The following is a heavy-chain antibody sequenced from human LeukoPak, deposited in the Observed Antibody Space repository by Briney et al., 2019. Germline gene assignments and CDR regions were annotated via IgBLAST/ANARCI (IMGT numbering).Heavy chain of an antibody. J-gene: IGHJ4*02. Sequence: GGSLRLSCAASGFTFSDSAMHWVHQASGKGLEWVGRIRSKANTYATVYAASVKGRFTISRGDSKNTAYLQMNSLKTEDTAVYYCTRLDSSGLFDFWGQGTLVTVSS. D-gene: IGHD3-22*01. CDR3: TRLDSSGLFDF. CDR2: IRSKANTYAT. V-gene: IGHV3-73*01. CDR1: GFTFSDSA.